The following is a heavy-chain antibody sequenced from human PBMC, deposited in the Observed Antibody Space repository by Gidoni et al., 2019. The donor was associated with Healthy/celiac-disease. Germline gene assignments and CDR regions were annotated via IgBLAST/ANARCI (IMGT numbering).Heavy chain of an antibody. CDR3: ARDLQLLDYYYGMDV. D-gene: IGHD2-2*01. Sequence: QVQLQESGPGLVKPSETLSLTCTVSGGSISSYYWSWIRQPAGKGLEWIGRIYTSGCTNYNPSLKSRVTMSVDTSKNQFSLKLSSVTAADTAVYYCARDLQLLDYYYGMDVWGQGTTVTVSS. CDR2: IYTSGCT. CDR1: GGSISSYY. J-gene: IGHJ6*02. V-gene: IGHV4-4*07.